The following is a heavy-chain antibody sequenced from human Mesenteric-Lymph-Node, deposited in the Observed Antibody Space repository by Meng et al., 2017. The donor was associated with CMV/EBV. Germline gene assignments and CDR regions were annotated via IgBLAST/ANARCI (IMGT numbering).Heavy chain of an antibody. J-gene: IGHJ6*02. Sequence: GESLKISCVASGFTFSSYVMHWVRQAPGKGLEWVAVISYDGSNKYYADSVKGRFTISRDNSKNTLYLQMNSLRAEDTAVYYCARDPVLQVDYYGSGRKGGDVWGQGTTVTVSS. D-gene: IGHD3-10*01. CDR3: ARDPVLQVDYYGSGRKGGDV. CDR2: ISYDGSNK. V-gene: IGHV3-30*14. CDR1: GFTFSSYV.